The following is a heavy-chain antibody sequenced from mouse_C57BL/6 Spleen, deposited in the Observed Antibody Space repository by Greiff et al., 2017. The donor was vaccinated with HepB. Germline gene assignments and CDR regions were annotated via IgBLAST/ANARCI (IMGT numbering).Heavy chain of an antibody. Sequence: QVQLQQPGAELVRPGSSVKLSCKASGSTFTSYWMHWVKQRPIQGLEWIGNIDPSDSETHYNQKFKDKATLTVDKSSSTAYMQLSSLTSEDSAVYYCASLFITTVYFDVWGTGTTVTVSS. D-gene: IGHD1-1*01. CDR2: IDPSDSET. CDR3: ASLFITTVYFDV. J-gene: IGHJ1*03. V-gene: IGHV1-52*01. CDR1: GSTFTSYW.